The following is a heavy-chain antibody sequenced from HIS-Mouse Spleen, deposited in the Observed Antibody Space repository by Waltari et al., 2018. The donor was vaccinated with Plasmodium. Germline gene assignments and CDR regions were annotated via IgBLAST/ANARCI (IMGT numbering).Heavy chain of an antibody. D-gene: IGHD1-7*01. V-gene: IGHV3-13*01. J-gene: IGHJ4*02. CDR3: ARAIAGTTYYFDY. CDR2: IDTAGDT. Sequence: EVQLVESGGGLVQPGGSLRLSCAASGFTFSTYDMHWVRQATGKGLELVSAIDTAGDTYYPGSVKGRFTISRENAKNSLYLQMNSLRAGDTAVYYCARAIAGTTYYFDYWGQGTLVTVSS. CDR1: GFTFSTYD.